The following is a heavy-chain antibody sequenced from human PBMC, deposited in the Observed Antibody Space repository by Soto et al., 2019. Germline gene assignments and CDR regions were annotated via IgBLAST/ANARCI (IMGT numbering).Heavy chain of an antibody. Sequence: ASVKVSCKASGGTFSNYAISWVRQAPGQGLEWMGGIIPIFGTANYAQKFQGRVTITADESTSTAYMELSSLRSEDTAVYYCARGPGLRFLRVVVATGWFDPWGQGTLVTVSS. CDR2: IIPIFGTA. CDR3: ARGPGLRFLRVVVATGWFDP. D-gene: IGHD3-3*01. CDR1: GGTFSNYA. V-gene: IGHV1-69*13. J-gene: IGHJ5*02.